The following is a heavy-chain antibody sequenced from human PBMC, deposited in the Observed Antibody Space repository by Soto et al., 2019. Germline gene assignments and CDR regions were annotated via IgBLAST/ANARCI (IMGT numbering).Heavy chain of an antibody. J-gene: IGHJ6*02. Sequence: QVQLVQSGAEVKKPGASVKVSCKASGYTFTSYYMHWVRQAPGQGLEWMGIINPSGGSTSYAQKFQGRVTMTRDKSTSTVYMELSSLRSEDTDVYYCARESIAARFSDGMDVWGQGTTVTVSS. CDR2: INPSGGST. V-gene: IGHV1-46*01. D-gene: IGHD6-6*01. CDR1: GYTFTSYY. CDR3: ARESIAARFSDGMDV.